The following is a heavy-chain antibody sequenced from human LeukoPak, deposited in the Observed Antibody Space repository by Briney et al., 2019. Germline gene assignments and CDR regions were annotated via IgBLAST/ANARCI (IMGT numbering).Heavy chain of an antibody. V-gene: IGHV3-74*01. J-gene: IGHJ4*02. CDR3: ARDFDY. CDR1: GITFSSYW. CDR2: IDSDGIST. Sequence: GASLRLSCAASGITFSSYWMHWVRQVPGKGLVWVSRIDSDGISTKYADSVKGRFTISRDNAKSTLYLQMDSLRADDTAVYYCARDFDYWGQGTLVTVSS.